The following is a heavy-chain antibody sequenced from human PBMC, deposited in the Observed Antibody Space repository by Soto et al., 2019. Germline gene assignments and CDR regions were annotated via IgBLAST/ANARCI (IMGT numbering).Heavy chain of an antibody. V-gene: IGHV1-2*04. J-gene: IGHJ3*02. Sequence: ASVKVSCKASGYTFTGYYMHWVRQAPGQGLEWMGWINPNSGGTNYAQKFQGWVTMTRDTSISTAYIELSRLRSDDTAVYYCARYSSGWYRARDAFDIWGQGTMVTGSS. CDR3: ARYSSGWYRARDAFDI. CDR2: INPNSGGT. D-gene: IGHD6-19*01. CDR1: GYTFTGYY.